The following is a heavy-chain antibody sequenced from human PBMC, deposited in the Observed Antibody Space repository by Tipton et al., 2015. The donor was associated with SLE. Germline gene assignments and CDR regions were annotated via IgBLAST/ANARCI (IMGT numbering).Heavy chain of an antibody. V-gene: IGHV4-59*12. Sequence: TLSLTCTVSGGSISSYYWSWIRQPPGKGLEWIGFIYYSGSTNYNPSLKSRGTLSLDTSKNQFSLTLSSVTAADTAVYYCARGVAGYFNFCYMDVWGKGTTVTISS. J-gene: IGHJ6*03. CDR2: IYYSGST. D-gene: IGHD3-22*01. CDR1: GGSISSYY. CDR3: ARGVAGYFNFCYMDV.